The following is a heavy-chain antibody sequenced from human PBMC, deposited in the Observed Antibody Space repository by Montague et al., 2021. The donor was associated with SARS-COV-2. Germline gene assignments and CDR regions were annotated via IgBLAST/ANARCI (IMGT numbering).Heavy chain of an antibody. Sequence: SETLSLTCAVYGGSFSGYYRSWIRQPPEKGLEWIGEINQSGRTNNNPSLKSRVIISVDTSKNQFSLKLSSVTAADTAVYYCARRGGSFWGVTVSAELDYWGQGILVIVSS. V-gene: IGHV4-34*01. CDR2: INQSGRT. CDR3: ARRGGSFWGVTVSAELDY. CDR1: GGSFSGYY. J-gene: IGHJ4*02. D-gene: IGHD3-16*01.